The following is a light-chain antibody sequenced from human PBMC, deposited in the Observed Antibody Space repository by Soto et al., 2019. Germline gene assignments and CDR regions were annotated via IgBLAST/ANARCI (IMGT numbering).Light chain of an antibody. V-gene: IGLV2-14*03. CDR3: TSWTTSTTMI. J-gene: IGLJ2*01. CDR1: RSDIGAYNF. CDR2: DVN. Sequence: QSALTQPASVSGSPGQSITISCTGTRSDIGAYNFVSWYQQHPGEVPKLILYDVNVRPSGVSNRFSGSKSGNTASLTISGLQGEDGGDYYCTSWTTSTTMIFGGGTKLTVL.